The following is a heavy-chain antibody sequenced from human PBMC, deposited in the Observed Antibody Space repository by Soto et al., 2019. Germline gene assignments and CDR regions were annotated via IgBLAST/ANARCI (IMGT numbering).Heavy chain of an antibody. CDR1: GFTFSSYS. D-gene: IGHD2-21*01. Sequence: PGGSLRLSCAASGFTFSSYSMNWVRQAPGKGLEWVSSISSSSSYIYYADSVKGRFTISRDNAKNSLYLQMNSLRAEDTAVYYCARDGAYCGGDYYSYYYYMDVSGKGTTVTVSS. CDR3: ARDGAYCGGDYYSYYYYMDV. J-gene: IGHJ6*03. CDR2: ISSSSSYI. V-gene: IGHV3-21*01.